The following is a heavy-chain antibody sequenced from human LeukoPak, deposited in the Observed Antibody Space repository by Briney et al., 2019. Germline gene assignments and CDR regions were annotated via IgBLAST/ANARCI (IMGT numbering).Heavy chain of an antibody. Sequence: GGSLRLSCAASGFTFSSYSMNWVRQAPGKGLEWVSSISSSSSYIYYADSVKGRFTISRDKTKNTVFLQMDSLRADDTAVYYCARNVVRGVLINGLDVWGKGTAVTVSS. CDR2: ISSSSSYI. J-gene: IGHJ6*04. D-gene: IGHD3-10*01. V-gene: IGHV3-21*03. CDR3: ARNVVRGVLINGLDV. CDR1: GFTFSSYS.